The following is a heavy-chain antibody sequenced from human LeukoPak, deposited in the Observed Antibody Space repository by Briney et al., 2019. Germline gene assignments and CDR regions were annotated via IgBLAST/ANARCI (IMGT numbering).Heavy chain of an antibody. Sequence: GRSLRLSCAASGFNFSSYAMHGLRQAPGKGLEWVAVISYDGSNKYYADSVKGRFTISRDNSKNTLYLQMNSLRGEDTAVYHCVREVHYYYESSGYLDYWGQGTLVTVSS. D-gene: IGHD3-22*01. J-gene: IGHJ4*02. CDR1: GFNFSSYA. V-gene: IGHV3-30-3*01. CDR3: VREVHYYYESSGYLDY. CDR2: ISYDGSNK.